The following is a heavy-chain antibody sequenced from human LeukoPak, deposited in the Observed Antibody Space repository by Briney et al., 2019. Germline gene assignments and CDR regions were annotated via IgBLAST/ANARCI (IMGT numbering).Heavy chain of an antibody. D-gene: IGHD5-18*01. J-gene: IGHJ4*02. CDR2: IYSGGNT. CDR3: ARQQDTTNPGY. V-gene: IGHV3-66*04. CDR1: GVTVSSNY. Sequence: GGSLRLSCAASGVTVSSNYMNWVRQAPGKGLEWVSIIYSGGNTYYADSVKGRFTISRDNSKNTLYLQMNGLRAEDTAVYYCARQQDTTNPGYWGQGTLVTVSS.